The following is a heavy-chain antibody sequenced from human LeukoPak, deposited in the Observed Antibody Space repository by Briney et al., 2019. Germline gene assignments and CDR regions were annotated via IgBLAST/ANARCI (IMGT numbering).Heavy chain of an antibody. Sequence: GGCLRLSCAASGFTFSNYWMTWVRQPPGKGLEWVANINQGGTVINYVDSVKGRFVISSDNAENSLYLQLNSPRAEDTAVYYCARVLESATTVSEYWGQGTLVTVSS. D-gene: IGHD4-11*01. CDR3: ARVLESATTVSEY. J-gene: IGHJ4*02. CDR2: INQGGTVI. V-gene: IGHV3-7*04. CDR1: GFTFSNYW.